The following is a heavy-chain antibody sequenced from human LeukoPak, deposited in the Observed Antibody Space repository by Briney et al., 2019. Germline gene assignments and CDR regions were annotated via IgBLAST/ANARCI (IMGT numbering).Heavy chain of an antibody. D-gene: IGHD3-10*01. Sequence: GGSVRLSCAASGFTFSSYEMSWVRQAPGKGLEWVSYISNSGSTIFYADSVKGRFTISRDNAKNSLYLQMNSLRAEDTAVYYCARDGYGSGTYYPNWFDPWGQGTLVTVSS. J-gene: IGHJ5*02. V-gene: IGHV3-48*03. CDR2: ISNSGSTI. CDR1: GFTFSSYE. CDR3: ARDGYGSGTYYPNWFDP.